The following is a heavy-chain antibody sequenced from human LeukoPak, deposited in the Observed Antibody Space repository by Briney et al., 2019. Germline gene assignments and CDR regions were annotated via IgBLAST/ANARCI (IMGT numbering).Heavy chain of an antibody. J-gene: IGHJ4*02. CDR3: TTGLGY. CDR1: GFTFSDAW. Sequence: GGSLRLSCAGSGFTFSDAWMNWVRQAPGKGLEWVGRIKTKAAGGTTDYAAPVQGRFTISRDDSENTLYLQMNSLKTEDTAVYYRTTGLGYGGQGTLVTVSS. CDR2: IKTKAAGGTT. V-gene: IGHV3-15*01.